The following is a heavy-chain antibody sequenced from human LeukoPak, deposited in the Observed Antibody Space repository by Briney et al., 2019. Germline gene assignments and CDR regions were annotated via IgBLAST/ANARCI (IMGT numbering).Heavy chain of an antibody. CDR1: GFTFRDYW. J-gene: IGHJ5*02. CDR3: ARDAPKGYCSGGSCYSWFDP. Sequence: GGSLRLSCAASGFTFRDYWVSWIRQAPGKGLEWVSYISGGSDHTNYADSVKGRFTISRDNAKNSLYLQMNSLRAEDTAVYYCARDAPKGYCSGGSCYSWFDPWGQGTLVTVSS. V-gene: IGHV3-11*06. D-gene: IGHD2-15*01. CDR2: ISGGSDHT.